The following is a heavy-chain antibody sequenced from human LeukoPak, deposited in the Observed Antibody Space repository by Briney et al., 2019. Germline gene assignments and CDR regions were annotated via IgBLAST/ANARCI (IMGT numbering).Heavy chain of an antibody. CDR3: ARQPAATGTRGYFDF. J-gene: IGHJ4*02. CDR2: IYYSGST. CDR1: GGSSSSSGYY. D-gene: IGHD6-13*01. Sequence: SETLSLTCTVSGGSSSSSGYYWGWIRQPPAKGLEWIGSIYYSGSTYYSPSLKSRVTISVDTSKNQFSLKLSSVTAADTAVYYCARQPAATGTRGYFDFWGQGTLVTVSS. V-gene: IGHV4-39*01.